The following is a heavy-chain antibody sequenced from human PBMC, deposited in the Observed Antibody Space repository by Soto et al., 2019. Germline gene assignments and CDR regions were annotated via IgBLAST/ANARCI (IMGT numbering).Heavy chain of an antibody. Sequence: SETLSLTCTVSGGSISSGDYYWSWIRQPPGKGLEWIGYIYYSGSTYYNPSLKSRVTISVDTSKNQFSLKLSSVTAADTAVYYFARDLDFWSGYYTGDGWGQGTLVTVSS. CDR1: GGSISSGDYY. V-gene: IGHV4-30-4*01. CDR2: IYYSGST. D-gene: IGHD3-3*01. J-gene: IGHJ4*02. CDR3: ARDLDFWSGYYTGDG.